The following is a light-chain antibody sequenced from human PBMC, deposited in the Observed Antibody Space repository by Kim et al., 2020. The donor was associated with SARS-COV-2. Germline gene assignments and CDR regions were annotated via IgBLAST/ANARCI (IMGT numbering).Light chain of an antibody. Sequence: PGGTVTLTCGSSTGAVTSGHHTYWFQQKPVQAPRTLIYDTSNKHSWTPARLSGSLLGGNAALTLSGALPEDEAEYYCLLYYNGYRIFGGGTQLTVL. J-gene: IGLJ2*01. CDR2: DTS. CDR3: LLYYNGYRI. CDR1: TGAVTSGHH. V-gene: IGLV7-46*01.